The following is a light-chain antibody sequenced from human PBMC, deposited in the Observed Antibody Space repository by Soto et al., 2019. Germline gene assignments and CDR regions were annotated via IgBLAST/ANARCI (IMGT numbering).Light chain of an antibody. J-gene: IGLJ1*01. V-gene: IGLV2-14*03. Sequence: QSALTQPAFVSGSPGQSITISCTGTTRDVGGYNYVSWYQHHPGKAPKLIIYDVAHRPSGVSHRFSGSKSGNTASLTISGLLGEDEADYFCSSYTGSSPSYVFGTGTKVTVL. CDR3: SSYTGSSPSYV. CDR2: DVA. CDR1: TRDVGGYNY.